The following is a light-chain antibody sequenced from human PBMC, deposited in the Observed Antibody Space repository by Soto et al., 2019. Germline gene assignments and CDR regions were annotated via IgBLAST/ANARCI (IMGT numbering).Light chain of an antibody. CDR1: SSDVGGYKF. J-gene: IGLJ6*01. CDR2: EVS. V-gene: IGLV2-14*01. Sequence: QPASVSGSPGQSITISCTGTSSDVGGYKFVSWYQQHPGTAPKLMIYEVSNRPSGVSSRFSGSKSGNTASLTISGLQAEDEADYFCGSYTGSIYVFGNGTQLTVL. CDR3: GSYTGSIYV.